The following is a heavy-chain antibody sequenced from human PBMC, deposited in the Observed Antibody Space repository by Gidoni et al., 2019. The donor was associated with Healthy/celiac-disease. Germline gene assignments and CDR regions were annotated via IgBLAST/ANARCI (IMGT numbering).Heavy chain of an antibody. CDR2: ISGSGGST. J-gene: IGHJ4*02. V-gene: IGHV3-23*01. D-gene: IGHD6-19*01. CDR3: AKDRVAVADTFDY. CDR1: GFPFSSYA. Sequence: EVQLFESGGGFVPPGGSLRLPCSALGFPFSSYAMSWVRQAPGKGLEWVSAISGSGGSTYYADSVKGRFTISRDNTKNTLYLQMNSLRAEDTAVYYCAKDRVAVADTFDYWGQGTLVTVSS.